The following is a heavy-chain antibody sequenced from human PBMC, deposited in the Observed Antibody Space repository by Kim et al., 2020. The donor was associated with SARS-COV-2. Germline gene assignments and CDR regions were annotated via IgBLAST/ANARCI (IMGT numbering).Heavy chain of an antibody. J-gene: IGHJ6*03. V-gene: IGHV3-33*01. Sequence: GGSLRLSCVGSGFTFSSYAIHWVRQAPGRGLEWLSVMWYDENNKHYGDSVKGRFTVSRDNSKSTLYLQMNSLRDDDMAVYFCARSVAGLRGEIYYMDVWG. CDR3: ARSVAGLRGEIYYMDV. CDR1: GFTFSSYA. CDR2: MWYDENNK. D-gene: IGHD4-17*01.